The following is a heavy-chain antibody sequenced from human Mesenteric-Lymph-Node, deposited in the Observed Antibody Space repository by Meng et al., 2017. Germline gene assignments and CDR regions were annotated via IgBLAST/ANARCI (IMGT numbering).Heavy chain of an antibody. Sequence: VQLQAPGPGLVQPSGTLALTFTGSGGSISGYYWSWIRQPPGKELEWIGYIHYSGSTNYKPSLKSRVTISVDTSKNQFSLKLSSVTAADTAVYYCARHPQFGTTMIEYWGQGTLVTVSS. J-gene: IGHJ4*02. CDR3: ARHPQFGTTMIEY. D-gene: IGHD1-7*01. V-gene: IGHV4-59*08. CDR1: GGSISGYY. CDR2: IHYSGST.